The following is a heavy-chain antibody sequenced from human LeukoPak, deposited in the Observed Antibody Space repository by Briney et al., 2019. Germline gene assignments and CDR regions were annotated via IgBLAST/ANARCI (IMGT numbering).Heavy chain of an antibody. CDR1: GFTFSTYW. Sequence: GGSLRLSCAASGFTFSTYWMHWVRQAPGKGLVWVSRINYDGSMTTYGDSVKGRFSISRDNAKNTVDLQMNSLYYCARGASSAYVDYWGQGTLVSVSS. CDR2: INYDGSMT. D-gene: IGHD3-22*01. CDR3: YVDY. J-gene: IGHJ4*02. V-gene: IGHV3-74*01.